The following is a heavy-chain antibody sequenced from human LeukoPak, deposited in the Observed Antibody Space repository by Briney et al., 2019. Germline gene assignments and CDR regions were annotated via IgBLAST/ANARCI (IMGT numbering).Heavy chain of an antibody. Sequence: SETLSLTCTASGGSISSGGYYWSWIRQHPGKGLEWIGYIYYSGSTCYNPSLKSRVTISVDTSKNQFSLKLSSVTAADTAVYYCARAGIARRFAFDIWGQGTMVTVSS. V-gene: IGHV4-31*03. J-gene: IGHJ3*02. CDR1: GGSISSGGYY. D-gene: IGHD6-6*01. CDR2: IYYSGST. CDR3: ARAGIARRFAFDI.